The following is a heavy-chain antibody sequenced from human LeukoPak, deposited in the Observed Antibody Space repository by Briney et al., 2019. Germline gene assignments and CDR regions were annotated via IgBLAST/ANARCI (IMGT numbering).Heavy chain of an antibody. V-gene: IGHV4-31*03. CDR1: GGSISSGGYY. CDR3: ARDHQPYLWSGYYEGGWFDP. Sequence: PSETLSLTCTVSGGSISSGGYYWSWIRQHPGKGLEWIGYIYYSGSTYYNPSLKSRATISVDTSKNQFSLKLSSVTAADTAVYYCARDHQPYLWSGYYEGGWFDPWGQGTLVTVSS. J-gene: IGHJ5*02. CDR2: IYYSGST. D-gene: IGHD3-3*01.